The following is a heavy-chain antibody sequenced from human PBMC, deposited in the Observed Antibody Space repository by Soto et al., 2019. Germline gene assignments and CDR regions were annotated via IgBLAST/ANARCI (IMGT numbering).Heavy chain of an antibody. CDR2: INSDGSTT. V-gene: IGHV3-74*01. Sequence: EVQLVESGGGLVQPGGSLRLSCAASGFTFSSYWMHWVRQVPGKGLVWVSRINSDGSTTSYADSVKGRFAISRDNAKNTLYRRLNSLRAEDTAVYFCARDHRGLSWGQGTQVTVSS. CDR3: ARDHRGLS. CDR1: GFTFSSYW. J-gene: IGHJ4*02.